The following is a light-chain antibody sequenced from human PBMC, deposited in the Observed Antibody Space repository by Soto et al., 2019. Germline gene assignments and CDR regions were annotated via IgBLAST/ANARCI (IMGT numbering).Light chain of an antibody. CDR1: QSISGW. V-gene: IGKV1-5*03. CDR3: QQYQTYPWT. J-gene: IGKJ1*01. Sequence: DIQMTQSPSTLSASVGDRVIITCRASQSISGWLAWYQQKPGKAPKLLIHKASTLESGVPSRFSGSESGTEFTLSITGLQPDDFATYYCQQYQTYPWTFGQGTEVEIK. CDR2: KAS.